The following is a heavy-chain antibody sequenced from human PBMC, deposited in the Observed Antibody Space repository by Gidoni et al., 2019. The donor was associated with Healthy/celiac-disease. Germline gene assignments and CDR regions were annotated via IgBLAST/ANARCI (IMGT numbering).Heavy chain of an antibody. D-gene: IGHD6-19*01. Sequence: EVQLVESGVGLVQPGTSMRLSCAASGFTIDEYAMHWVLQAPGKGREWVCGMSWNSGSIGYAESVKGRFTISRDNAKNSLYLQMNSLRAEDTALYYCAKDIGAVAGATMDYWGQGTLVTVSS. CDR3: AKDIGAVAGATMDY. V-gene: IGHV3-9*01. CDR1: GFTIDEYA. CDR2: MSWNSGSI. J-gene: IGHJ4*02.